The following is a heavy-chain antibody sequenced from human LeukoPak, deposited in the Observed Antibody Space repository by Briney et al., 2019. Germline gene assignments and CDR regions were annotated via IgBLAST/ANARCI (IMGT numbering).Heavy chain of an antibody. Sequence: GASVKVSCKASGYTFTSYGISWVRQAPGQGLEWMGWISAYNGNTNYAQKLQGRVTMTTDTSTSTAYMELRRLRSDDTAVYYCARAVGKQLVRNYFDYWGQGTLVTVSS. CDR3: ARAVGKQLVRNYFDY. D-gene: IGHD6-6*01. J-gene: IGHJ4*02. CDR2: ISAYNGNT. CDR1: GYTFTSYG. V-gene: IGHV1-18*01.